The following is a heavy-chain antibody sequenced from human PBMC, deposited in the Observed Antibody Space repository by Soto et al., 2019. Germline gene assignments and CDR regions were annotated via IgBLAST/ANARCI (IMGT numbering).Heavy chain of an antibody. D-gene: IGHD3-3*02. Sequence: VQLLESVGGLVQPGGSLRLSCEASGFTFRDYAMSWVRQPPGEGPEWVSTIGGGNDIFYAESVKGRFTISRDDSRDTMYLQMDNLRVEDTAIYFCAKDSVSYNRIYDAFDIWGQGTVVTVSS. V-gene: IGHV3-23*01. CDR1: GFTFRDYA. CDR3: AKDSVSYNRIYDAFDI. CDR2: IGGGNDI. J-gene: IGHJ3*02.